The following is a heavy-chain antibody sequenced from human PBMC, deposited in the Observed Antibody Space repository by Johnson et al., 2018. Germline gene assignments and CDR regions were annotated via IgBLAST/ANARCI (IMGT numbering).Heavy chain of an antibody. CDR1: GFTFSSYA. CDR3: AKDGLYSSSWYSWFDP. V-gene: IGHV3-9*01. D-gene: IGHD6-13*01. CDR2: ISWTSGSI. Sequence: VQLVESGGGLVQXGGSXRLXCVASGFTFSSYAMSWVRQAPGTGLEWVSGISWTSGSIGYADSVKGRFTLSRDNTKNSLYLQMNSLRAEDTALYYCAKDGLYSSSWYSWFDPWGQGTLVTVSS. J-gene: IGHJ5*02.